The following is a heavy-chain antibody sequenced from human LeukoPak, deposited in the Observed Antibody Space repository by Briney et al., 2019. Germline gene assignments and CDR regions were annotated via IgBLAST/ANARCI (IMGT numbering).Heavy chain of an antibody. CDR3: ARQAYYDFWSGYYQYGMDV. CDR1: GYIFTSYW. CDR2: IYPGDSDT. J-gene: IGHJ6*02. Sequence: GESLKISCKGSGYIFTSYWIGWVRQMPGKGLEWMGIIYPGDSDTRYSPSFQGQVTISADKSISTAYLQWSSLKASDTAMYYCARQAYYDFWSGYYQYGMDVWGQGTTVTVSS. D-gene: IGHD3-3*01. V-gene: IGHV5-51*01.